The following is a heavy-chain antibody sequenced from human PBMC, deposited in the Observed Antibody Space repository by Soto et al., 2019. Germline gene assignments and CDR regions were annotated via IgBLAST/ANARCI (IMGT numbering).Heavy chain of an antibody. CDR3: AKDRGHGLSRAGYVMYV. D-gene: IGHD6-19*01. V-gene: IGHV3-30*18. CDR1: GFTCSSYG. Sequence: QVQLVESGGGVVQPGRSLRLSCAASGFTCSSYGMHWVRQAPGKGLEWVAVISYDGSNKYYADSVKGRFTISRDNSKNTLYLQMNSLRAEDTDVYDCAKDRGHGLSRAGYVMYVWGHGTTFTVSS. J-gene: IGHJ6*02. CDR2: ISYDGSNK.